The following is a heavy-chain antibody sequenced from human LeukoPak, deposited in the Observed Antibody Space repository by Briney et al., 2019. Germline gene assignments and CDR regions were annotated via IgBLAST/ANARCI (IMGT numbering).Heavy chain of an antibody. CDR3: ARELIAAAGNYYYYGMDV. CDR1: GGSISSYY. D-gene: IGHD6-13*01. V-gene: IGHV4-59*01. Sequence: SETLSLTCTVSGGSISSYYWSWIRQPPGKGLEWIGYIYYSGSTNYNPSLKSRVTISVDTSKNQFSLKLSSVTAADTAVYYCARELIAAAGNYYYYGMDVWGQGTTVTVSS. CDR2: IYYSGST. J-gene: IGHJ6*02.